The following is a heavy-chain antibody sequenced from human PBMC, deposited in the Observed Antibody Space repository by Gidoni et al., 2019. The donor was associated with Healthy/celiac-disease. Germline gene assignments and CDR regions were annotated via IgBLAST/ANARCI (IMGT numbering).Heavy chain of an antibody. V-gene: IGHV1-46*01. CDR1: GYTFTSYY. CDR3: ARASRQYCSGGSCYSGSSGYYGMDV. Sequence: QVQLVQSGAEVKKPGASVKVSCKASGYTFTSYYMHWVRQAPGQGLEWMGIINPSGGSTSYAQKFQGRVTMTRDTSTSTVYMELSSLRSEDTAVYYCARASRQYCSGGSCYSGSSGYYGMDVWGQGTTVTVSS. D-gene: IGHD2-15*01. CDR2: INPSGGST. J-gene: IGHJ6*02.